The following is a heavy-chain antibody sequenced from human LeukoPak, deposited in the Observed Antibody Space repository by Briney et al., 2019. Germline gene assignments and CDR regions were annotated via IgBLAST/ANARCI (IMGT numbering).Heavy chain of an antibody. D-gene: IGHD3-10*01. CDR3: ARDAWFGELSPPGYNWFDP. CDR1: GGTFSSYA. J-gene: IGHJ5*02. Sequence: SVKVSCKASGGTFSSYAISWVRQAPGQGLEWMGGIIPIFGTANYAQKFQGRVTITADESTSTAYMELSSLRSDDTAVYYCARDAWFGELSPPGYNWFDPWGQGTLVTVSS. CDR2: IIPIFGTA. V-gene: IGHV1-69*01.